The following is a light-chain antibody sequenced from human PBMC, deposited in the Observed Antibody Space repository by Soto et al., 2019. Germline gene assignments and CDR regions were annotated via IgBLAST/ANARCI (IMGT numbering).Light chain of an antibody. CDR3: QQRSNWPPST. CDR2: HAS. Sequence: EIVLTQSPATLSLSPGERATLSCRASQSVSSYVAWYQQKPGQAARLLIYHASNRATGIPARFSGSGSGTDFTLTISSLEPEDFAVYYCQQRSNWPPSTFGQGTRLELK. V-gene: IGKV3-11*01. CDR1: QSVSSY. J-gene: IGKJ5*01.